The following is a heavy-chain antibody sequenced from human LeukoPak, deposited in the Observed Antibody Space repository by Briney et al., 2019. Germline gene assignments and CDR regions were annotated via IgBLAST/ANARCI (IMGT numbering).Heavy chain of an antibody. CDR2: ITSSRTYT. CDR1: GFTPSNHD. D-gene: IGHD2-15*01. CDR3: AKAGYCSSGTCYYPDY. Sequence: GGSLRLSCAPPGFTPSNHDMSSVRQAPRKGREWGSYITSSRTYTHYPHSVKSPFTISRDNAKNTLSLQMNSRRAEDTDVYYCAKAGYCSSGTCYYPDYWGQGTLVTVSS. J-gene: IGHJ4*02. V-gene: IGHV3-21*06.